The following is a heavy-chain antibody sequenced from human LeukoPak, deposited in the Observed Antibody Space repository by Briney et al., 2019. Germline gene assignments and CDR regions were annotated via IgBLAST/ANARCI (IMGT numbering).Heavy chain of an antibody. CDR1: GFTVSSNY. J-gene: IGHJ4*02. CDR2: IYSSGST. CDR3: ARERRKYFDY. Sequence: GGSLRLSCAASGFTVSSNYMSWVRQAPGKGLEWVSVIYSSGSTYYADSVKGRFTISRDNSKNTLYLQMNSLRAEDTAVYYCARERRKYFDYWGQGTLVTVSS. V-gene: IGHV3-66*01.